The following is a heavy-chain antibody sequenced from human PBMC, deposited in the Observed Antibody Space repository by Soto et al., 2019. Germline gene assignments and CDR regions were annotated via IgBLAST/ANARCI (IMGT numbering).Heavy chain of an antibody. D-gene: IGHD3-3*01. CDR3: ASVGIYDFWSGHLNYYMDV. V-gene: IGHV4-59*01. CDR2: IYYSGST. J-gene: IGHJ6*03. Sequence: PSETLSLTCTVSGGSISSYYWSWIRQPPGKGLEWIGYIYYSGSTNYNPSLKSRVTISVDTSKNQFSLKLSSVTAADTAVYYCASVGIYDFWSGHLNYYMDVWGKGTTVTVSS. CDR1: GGSISSYY.